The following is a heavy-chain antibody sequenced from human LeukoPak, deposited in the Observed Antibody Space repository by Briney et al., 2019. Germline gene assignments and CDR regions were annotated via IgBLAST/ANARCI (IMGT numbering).Heavy chain of an antibody. J-gene: IGHJ4*02. CDR2: TSYDGSNK. V-gene: IGHV3-30*14. CDR3: ATWSGYHHVY. D-gene: IGHD3-3*01. CDR1: GFTFSSYA. Sequence: GGSLRLSCVVSGFTFSSYAMHWVRQAPDRGLEWVAVTSYDGSNKYYADSVKGRFTVSRNNSKNTLYLQMGSLRAEDMAVYYCATWSGYHHVYWGQGTQVTVSS.